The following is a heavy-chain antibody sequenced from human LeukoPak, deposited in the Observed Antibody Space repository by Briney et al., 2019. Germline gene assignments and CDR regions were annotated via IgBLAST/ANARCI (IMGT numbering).Heavy chain of an antibody. J-gene: IGHJ5*02. CDR2: IYHSGST. V-gene: IGHV4-38-2*01. Sequence: SETLSLTCAVSGYSISSGYYWCWVRQPPGKGLEWIGSIYHSGSTYYNPSLKSRVTISVDTSKNQFSLKLSSVTAADTAVYYCARSSYCSGGSCQRDWFDPWGQGTLVTVSS. CDR3: ARSSYCSGGSCQRDWFDP. CDR1: GYSISSGYY. D-gene: IGHD2-15*01.